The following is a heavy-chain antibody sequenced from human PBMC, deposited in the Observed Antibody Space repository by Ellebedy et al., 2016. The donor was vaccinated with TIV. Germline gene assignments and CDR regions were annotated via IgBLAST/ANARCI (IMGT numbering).Heavy chain of an antibody. CDR1: GFSFSRYA. V-gene: IGHV3-23*01. D-gene: IGHD3-10*01. CDR3: AKDALSGSYYYYYNSLDV. CDR2: ITGSGVST. J-gene: IGHJ6*02. Sequence: GGSLRLXCAASGFSFSRYAMTWVRQAPGKGLEWVSGITGSGVSTYYADSVKGRFTISRDNSRNTLYLQMNSLRAEDTAVYFCAKDALSGSYYYYYNSLDVWGRGTTVTVSS.